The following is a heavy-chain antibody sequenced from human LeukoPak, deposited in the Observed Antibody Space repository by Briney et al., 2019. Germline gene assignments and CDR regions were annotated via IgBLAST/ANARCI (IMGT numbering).Heavy chain of an antibody. CDR3: ARGYSYGQPSDY. D-gene: IGHD5-18*01. J-gene: IGHJ4*02. Sequence: SETLSLTCAVSGASISTYYWSWFRQPPGKGLEWIGYIYYSGSTNYNPSLENRVTISVDTSKKQFSLKLSSVTAADTAVYYCARGYSYGQPSDYWGQGTLVTVSS. CDR2: IYYSGST. CDR1: GASISTYY. V-gene: IGHV4-59*01.